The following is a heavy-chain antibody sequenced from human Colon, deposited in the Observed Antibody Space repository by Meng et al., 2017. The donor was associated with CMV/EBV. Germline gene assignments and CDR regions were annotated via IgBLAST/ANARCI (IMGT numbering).Heavy chain of an antibody. D-gene: IGHD2-2*02. J-gene: IGHJ6*02. CDR2: IIPILGIA. CDR3: AGSEVVPAAILPYYYGMDV. CDR1: GGIFSSYA. Sequence: SVKVPCKASGGIFSSYAISWVRQAPGQGREWMGGIIPILGIANYAQKFQGRVTITADKSTSTAYMELSSLRSEDTAVYYCAGSEVVPAAILPYYYGMDVWGQGTTVTVSS. V-gene: IGHV1-69*10.